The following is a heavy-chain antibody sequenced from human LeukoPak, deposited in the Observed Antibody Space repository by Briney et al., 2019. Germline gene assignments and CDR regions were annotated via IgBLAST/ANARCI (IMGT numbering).Heavy chain of an antibody. Sequence: PGGSLRLSCAASGFTFSNYAMSWVRQAPGKGLEWVANINGSSSHKYYADSVKGRFTISRDNSKNTLYLQMNSLRAEDTDVYYCAKDLGGFWGRGPLVSVSS. CDR2: INGSSSHK. D-gene: IGHD6-25*01. CDR1: GFTFSNYA. CDR3: AKDLGGF. J-gene: IGHJ4*02. V-gene: IGHV3-23*01.